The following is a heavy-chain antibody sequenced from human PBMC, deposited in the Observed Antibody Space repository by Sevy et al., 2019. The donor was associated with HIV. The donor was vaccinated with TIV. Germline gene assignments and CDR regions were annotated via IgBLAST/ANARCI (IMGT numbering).Heavy chain of an antibody. V-gene: IGHV3-23*01. CDR2: ISGSGGTT. D-gene: IGHD6-19*01. J-gene: IGHJ6*02. Sequence: GGSLRLSCAASGFTFSSYWMSWVRQAPGKGLEWVSSISGSGGTTYYADSVEGRFTISRDKSKNTLYLQMHSLRAEDTAVYYCAKVLARGVAVAGSAWGMDVWGQGTTVTVSS. CDR3: AKVLARGVAVAGSAWGMDV. CDR1: GFTFSSYW.